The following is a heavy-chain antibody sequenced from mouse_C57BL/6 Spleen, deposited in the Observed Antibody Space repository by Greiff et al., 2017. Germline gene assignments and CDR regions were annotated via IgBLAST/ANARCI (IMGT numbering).Heavy chain of an antibody. D-gene: IGHD1-1*01. CDR3: ARDRLGTVVATDWYFDV. CDR2: INPNNGGT. Sequence: EVQLQESGPELVKPGASVKMSCKASGYTFTDYNMHWVKQSHGKSLEWIGYINPNNGGTSYNQKFKGKATLTVNKSSSTAYMELRSLTSEDSAVYYCARDRLGTVVATDWYFDVWGTGTTVTVSS. CDR1: GYTFTDYN. V-gene: IGHV1-22*01. J-gene: IGHJ1*03.